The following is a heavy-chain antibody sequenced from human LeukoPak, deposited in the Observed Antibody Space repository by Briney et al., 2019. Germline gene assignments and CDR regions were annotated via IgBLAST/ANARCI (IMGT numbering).Heavy chain of an antibody. D-gene: IGHD6-13*01. V-gene: IGHV5-51*01. Sequence: GESLKSSCHVSGDTFTNYWIAWVRQMPGKGLEWMGIIYPGDSDTRYSPSVEGQVTISVDKSISTAFLQWSSLKASDTAMYYCARGGVFSSSWFAYFDYWGQGTLVTVSS. J-gene: IGHJ4*02. CDR2: IYPGDSDT. CDR1: GDTFTNYW. CDR3: ARGGVFSSSWFAYFDY.